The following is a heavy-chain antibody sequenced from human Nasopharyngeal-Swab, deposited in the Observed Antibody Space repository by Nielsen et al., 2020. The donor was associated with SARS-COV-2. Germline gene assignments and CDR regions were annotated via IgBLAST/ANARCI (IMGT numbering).Heavy chain of an antibody. CDR3: AREGNWNDVRMHAFDI. Sequence: GESLKISCAASGFTFSSYAMHWVRQAPGKGLEWVAVISYDGSNKFHAEPVKGRFTISRDNSKNTLYLQMNSLRAEDTAIYYCAREGNWNDVRMHAFDIWGQGTMVTVSS. J-gene: IGHJ3*02. CDR1: GFTFSSYA. CDR2: ISYDGSNK. D-gene: IGHD1-20*01. V-gene: IGHV3-30*04.